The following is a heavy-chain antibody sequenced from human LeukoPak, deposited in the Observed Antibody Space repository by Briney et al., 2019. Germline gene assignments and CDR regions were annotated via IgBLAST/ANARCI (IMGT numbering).Heavy chain of an antibody. CDR3: ARHGLYYYDSSGYGFDY. D-gene: IGHD3-22*01. J-gene: IGHJ4*02. V-gene: IGHV4-34*01. CDR2: INHSGST. Sequence: SETLSLTCAVYGGSFSGYYWSWIRQPPGKGLEWIGEINHSGSTNYNPSLKSRVTISVDTSKNQFSLKLSSVTAADTAVYYCARHGLYYYDSSGYGFDYWGQGTLVTVSS. CDR1: GGSFSGYY.